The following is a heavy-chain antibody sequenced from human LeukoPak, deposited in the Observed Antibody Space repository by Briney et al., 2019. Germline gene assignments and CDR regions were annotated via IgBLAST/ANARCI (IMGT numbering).Heavy chain of an antibody. CDR3: ARSTYYYDSSGDNDAFDI. CDR2: IYHSGST. Sequence: SETLSLTCAVSGGSISIGGYSWSWIRQPPGKGLEWIGYIYHSGSTYYNPSLKSRVTISVDRSKNQFSLKLSSVTAADTAVYYCARSTYYYDSSGDNDAFDIWGQGTMVTVSS. CDR1: GGSISIGGYS. D-gene: IGHD3-22*01. V-gene: IGHV4-30-2*01. J-gene: IGHJ3*02.